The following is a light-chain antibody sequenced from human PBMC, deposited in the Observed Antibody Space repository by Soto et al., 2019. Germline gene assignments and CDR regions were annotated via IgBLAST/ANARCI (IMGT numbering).Light chain of an antibody. CDR2: EVS. V-gene: IGLV2-14*01. J-gene: IGLJ3*02. CDR3: SSYTSSSPHWV. CDR1: SSDVGGYNY. Sequence: QSALTQPASVSGSPGQSITISCTGTSSDVGGYNYVSWYQQHPGKAPKLMIYEVSNRPSGVSNRFSGSKSGNTASLTISGLQAEDEADYCCSSYTSSSPHWVFGGGTKLTVL.